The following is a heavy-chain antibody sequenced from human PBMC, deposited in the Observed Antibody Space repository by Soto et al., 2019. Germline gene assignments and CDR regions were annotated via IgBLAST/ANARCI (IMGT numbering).Heavy chain of an antibody. CDR2: LDYSGVT. CDR1: VDSITDTIYF. CDR3: ARNYYDGSGLFY. D-gene: IGHD3-22*01. J-gene: IGHJ4*02. V-gene: IGHV4-39*01. Sequence: ETLPLGCRVSVDSITDTIYFCGWILRPPGKGLEWIGSLDYSGVTFYNPSLKSRVTISADTSKTQFSLKVNSVTAADTAVYFCARNYYDGSGLFYWGQGTLFSVSS.